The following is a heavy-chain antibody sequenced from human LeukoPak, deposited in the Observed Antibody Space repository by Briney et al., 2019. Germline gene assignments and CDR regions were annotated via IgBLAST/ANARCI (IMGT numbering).Heavy chain of an antibody. CDR1: GFTFSSYG. D-gene: IGHD3-9*01. CDR3: ARGGAYYDILTGIRY. CDR2: IWYDGSNK. V-gene: IGHV3-33*01. Sequence: QPGRSLRLSCAASGFTFSSYGMHWVRQAPGKGLEWVAVIWYDGSNKYYADSVKGRFTISRDNSKNTLYLQMNSLRAEDTAVYYCARGGAYYDILTGIRYWGQGTLVTVSS. J-gene: IGHJ4*02.